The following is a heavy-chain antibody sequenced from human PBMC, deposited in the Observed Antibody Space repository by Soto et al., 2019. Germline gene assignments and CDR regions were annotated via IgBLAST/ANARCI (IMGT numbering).Heavy chain of an antibody. Sequence: ASVKVSCKASGGTFSSYAISWVRQAPGQGLEWMGGIIPIFGTANYAQKFQGRVTITADESTSTAYMELSSLRSEDTAVYYCARDIGMYYDFWSGYPKSPCFAYWGQGTLVTVSS. CDR1: GGTFSSYA. CDR3: ARDIGMYYDFWSGYPKSPCFAY. V-gene: IGHV1-69*13. J-gene: IGHJ4*02. D-gene: IGHD3-3*01. CDR2: IIPIFGTA.